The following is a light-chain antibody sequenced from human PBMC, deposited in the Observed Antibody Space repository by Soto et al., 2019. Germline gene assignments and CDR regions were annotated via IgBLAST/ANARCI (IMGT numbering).Light chain of an antibody. CDR3: AKWDDSLRVYV. CDR1: NSRSGSNY. CDR2: RND. V-gene: IGLV1-47*01. Sequence: QSVLPQPPSASGTPGQRVTISCSTTNSRSGSNYVYWYQQLPGAAPKLLIYRNDQRPSGVPDRFSASKSGTSASLAISGLRSEDEADYFCAKWDDSLRVYVFRSGTKVTV. J-gene: IGLJ1*01.